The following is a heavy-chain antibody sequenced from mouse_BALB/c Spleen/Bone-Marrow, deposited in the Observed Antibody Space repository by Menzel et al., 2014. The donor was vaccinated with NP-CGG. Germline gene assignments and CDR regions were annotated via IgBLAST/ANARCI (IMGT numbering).Heavy chain of an antibody. Sequence: EVKVVESGPELVKPGASVKMSCKASGYTFTSYVIHWVKQKPGQGLEWIGYTNPYTDGAKYNEKFKGKATLTSDKSSSTAYMELSSLTSEDSVVYYCARSVWYFDVWGAGTTVTVSS. CDR3: ARSVWYFDV. V-gene: IGHV1-14*01. J-gene: IGHJ1*01. CDR2: TNPYTDGA. CDR1: GYTFTSYV.